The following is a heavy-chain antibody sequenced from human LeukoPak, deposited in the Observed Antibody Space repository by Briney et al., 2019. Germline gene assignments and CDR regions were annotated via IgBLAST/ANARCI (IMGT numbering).Heavy chain of an antibody. V-gene: IGHV4-59*01. J-gene: IGHJ3*02. CDR2: IYYSGST. D-gene: IGHD6-19*01. CDR3: ARERSSGWIDAFDI. CDR1: GGSISSYY. Sequence: SETLSLTCTVSGGSISSYYWSWIRQPPGKGLECIWYIYYSGSTNYNPSLKSRVTISVDTSKNQFSLKLSSVTAADTAVYYCARERSSGWIDAFDIWGQGTMVTVSS.